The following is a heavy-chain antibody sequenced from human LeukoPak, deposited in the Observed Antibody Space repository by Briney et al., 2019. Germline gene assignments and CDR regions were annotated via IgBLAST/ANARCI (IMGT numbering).Heavy chain of an antibody. V-gene: IGHV3-74*01. D-gene: IGHD3-10*01. CDR3: ARDGSKARFAQNWFDP. J-gene: IGHJ5*02. CDR2: ISTDGRST. CDR1: GFTFSSYW. Sequence: SGGSLRLSCAASGFTFSSYWMYWFRQAPGKGLVWVSRISTDGRSTSYADSVKGRFTISRDNAKNTLYLQMNSLRAEDTALYFCARDGSKARFAQNWFDPWGQGTLVTVSS.